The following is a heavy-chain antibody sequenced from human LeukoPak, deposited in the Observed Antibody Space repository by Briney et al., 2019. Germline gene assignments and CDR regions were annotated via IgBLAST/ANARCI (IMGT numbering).Heavy chain of an antibody. V-gene: IGHV3-30*03. CDR1: GFTLRSFG. D-gene: IGHD5-12*01. Sequence: GGSLRLSCAASGFTLRSFGMHWVRQAPGKGLEWVAVISYDGSNKYYADSVKGRFTISRDNSKNTLYLQMNSLRAEDTAVYYCARDRAIVATIDLDYWGQGTLVTVSS. J-gene: IGHJ4*02. CDR2: ISYDGSNK. CDR3: ARDRAIVATIDLDY.